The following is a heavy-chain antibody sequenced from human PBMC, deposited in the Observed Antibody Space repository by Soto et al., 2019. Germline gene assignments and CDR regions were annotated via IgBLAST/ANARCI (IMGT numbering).Heavy chain of an antibody. Sequence: QVQLQESGPGLVKPSETLSLTCTVSGGSISSGDFYWSWIRQPPGKGLEWIGYIYHSGGTYYNPSLESRVTISVDTSKNQFSLKLSSVTAADTAVYYCARHSFLNAFDIWGQGTMVTVSS. CDR1: GGSISSGDFY. CDR2: IYHSGGT. CDR3: ARHSFLNAFDI. D-gene: IGHD3-16*02. J-gene: IGHJ3*02. V-gene: IGHV4-30-4*01.